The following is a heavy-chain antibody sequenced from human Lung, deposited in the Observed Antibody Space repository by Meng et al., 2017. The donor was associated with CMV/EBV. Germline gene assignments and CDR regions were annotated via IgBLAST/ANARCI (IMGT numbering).Heavy chain of an antibody. CDR3: TRRPLGSTRPFDY. J-gene: IGHJ4*02. D-gene: IGHD1-26*01. CDR2: INPKNGDP. CDR1: GFNFYGFY. V-gene: IGHV1-2*06. Sequence: ASVNVSCKTSGFNFYGFYIHWVRRAPGQGLEWMGRINPKNGDPKYAQRFEGRVSMTTDTSITTVYMELRSLRSDDTAFYYCTRRPLGSTRPFDYWGQGTLVTVSS.